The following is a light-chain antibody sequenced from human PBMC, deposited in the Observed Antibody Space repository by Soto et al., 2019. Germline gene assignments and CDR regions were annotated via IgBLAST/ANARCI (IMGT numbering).Light chain of an antibody. CDR1: QSVRSER. CDR3: QQYDVSPIT. J-gene: IGKJ5*01. V-gene: IGKV3-20*01. CDR2: DAS. Sequence: EIVLTQSPDTLSLSPGERATLSCRASQSVRSERLAWYQHKRGQAPRIXSFDASSRATGIPERFSGSGSGTEFTLTITRLEPEDFEVYFCQQYDVSPITFGLGTRLEIK.